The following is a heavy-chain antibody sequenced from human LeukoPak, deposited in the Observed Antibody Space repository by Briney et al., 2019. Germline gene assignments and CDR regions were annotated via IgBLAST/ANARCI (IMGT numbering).Heavy chain of an antibody. D-gene: IGHD3-22*01. J-gene: IGHJ3*02. CDR2: INTSGST. CDR3: ARDPPYYYDTMRGALDI. Sequence: PSQTLSLTCTVSGGSISSGSYYWRWIRQPAGKGLEWIGRINTSGSTHYNPSLKSRVTISVDMSKNLFSLKLSSVTAADTAVYYCARDPPYYYDTMRGALDIWGQGTMVTVSS. CDR1: GGSISSGSYY. V-gene: IGHV4-61*02.